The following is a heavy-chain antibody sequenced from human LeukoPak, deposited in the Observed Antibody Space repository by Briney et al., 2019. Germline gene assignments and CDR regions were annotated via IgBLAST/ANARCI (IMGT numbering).Heavy chain of an antibody. D-gene: IGHD3-22*01. Sequence: PGGSLRLSCAASGFTFSSYSMTWVRQAPGKGLERLSYISSSSSTIYYADSVKGRFTISRDNAKNSLFLQMNSLRAEDTAVYYCARDDYYDSSGYTSWGQGTLVTVSS. CDR3: ARDDYYDSSGYTS. CDR1: GFTFSSYS. V-gene: IGHV3-48*01. J-gene: IGHJ4*02. CDR2: ISSSSSTI.